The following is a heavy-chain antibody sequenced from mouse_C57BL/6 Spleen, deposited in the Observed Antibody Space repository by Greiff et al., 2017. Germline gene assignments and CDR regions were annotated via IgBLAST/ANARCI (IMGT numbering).Heavy chain of an antibody. V-gene: IGHV14-4*01. CDR1: GFNIKDDY. CDR2: IDPENGDT. CDR3: SPFAY. Sequence: EVQLVESGAELVRPGASVKLSCTASGFNIKDDYMHWVKQRPEQGLEWIGWIDPENGDTEYASKFQSQATIAADTSSNTAYLQLSSLTSEDTAVYYCSPFAYWGQGTLVTVSA. J-gene: IGHJ3*01.